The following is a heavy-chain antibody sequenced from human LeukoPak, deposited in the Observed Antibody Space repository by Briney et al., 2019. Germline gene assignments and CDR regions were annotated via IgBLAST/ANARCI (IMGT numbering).Heavy chain of an antibody. CDR1: GFTFSTYW. J-gene: IGHJ6*02. V-gene: IGHV3-7*02. Sequence: GGSLRLSCAASGFTFSTYWMSWVREAPGKGLEWVANIKQDGSEKFYVDAVKGRFTISRDNAENSLYLQMSSLRAEDTAVYYCVMYMSENAMVRWGQGTTVTVSS. CDR2: IKQDGSEK. D-gene: IGHD5-18*01. CDR3: VMYMSENAMVR.